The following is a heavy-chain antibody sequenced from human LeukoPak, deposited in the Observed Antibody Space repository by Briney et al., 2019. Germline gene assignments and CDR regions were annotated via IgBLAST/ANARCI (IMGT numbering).Heavy chain of an antibody. V-gene: IGHV4-39*01. CDR3: AMVMWLVDP. D-gene: IGHD3-22*01. CDR1: GGSISSSSYY. CDR2: IYYSGST. Sequence: SETLSLTCTVSGGSISSSSYYWGWIRQPPGKGLEWIGSIYYSGSTYYNPSLKSRVTISVDTSKNQFSLKLSSVTAADTVVYYCAMVMWLVDPWGQGTLVTVSS. J-gene: IGHJ5*02.